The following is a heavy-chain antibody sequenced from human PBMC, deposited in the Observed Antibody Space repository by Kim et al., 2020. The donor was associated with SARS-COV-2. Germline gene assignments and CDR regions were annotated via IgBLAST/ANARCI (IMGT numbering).Heavy chain of an antibody. Sequence: SVKVSCKASGGTFSSYAISWVRQAPGQGLEWMGRIIPILGIANYAQKFQGRVTITADKSTSTAYMELSSLRSEDTAVYYCARDPHYDYVWGSYRYYYYYGMDVWGQGTTVTVSS. V-gene: IGHV1-69*04. CDR1: GGTFSSYA. CDR3: ARDPHYDYVWGSYRYYYYYGMDV. J-gene: IGHJ6*02. D-gene: IGHD3-16*02. CDR2: IIPILGIA.